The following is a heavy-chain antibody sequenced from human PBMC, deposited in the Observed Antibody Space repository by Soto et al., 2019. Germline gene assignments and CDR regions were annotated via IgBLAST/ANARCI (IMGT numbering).Heavy chain of an antibody. CDR1: GGSISSGDYY. CDR3: ARALPATSYFDL. Sequence: QVQLQESGPGLVKPSQTLSLTCTVSGGSISSGDYYWSWIRQPPGKGLEWIGYIYYSGSTYYNPSLKSRXXIXVXXAKDQCSLKLSSVTAADTAVYYCARALPATSYFDLWGRGTLVTVSS. D-gene: IGHD1-26*01. J-gene: IGHJ2*01. CDR2: IYYSGST. V-gene: IGHV4-30-4*01.